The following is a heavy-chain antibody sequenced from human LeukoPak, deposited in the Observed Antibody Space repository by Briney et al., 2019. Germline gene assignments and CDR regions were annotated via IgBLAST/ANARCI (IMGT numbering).Heavy chain of an antibody. J-gene: IGHJ4*02. CDR2: IRSKANSYAT. V-gene: IGHV3-73*01. Sequence: GGSLRLSCAASGFTFSGSAMHWVRQASGKGLEWVGRIRSKANSYATAYAASVKGRFTISRDDSKNTAYLQMNSLKTEDTAVYYCLGQQLVRGGGDYWGQGTLVTVSS. CDR1: GFTFSGSA. D-gene: IGHD6-13*01. CDR3: LGQQLVRGGGDY.